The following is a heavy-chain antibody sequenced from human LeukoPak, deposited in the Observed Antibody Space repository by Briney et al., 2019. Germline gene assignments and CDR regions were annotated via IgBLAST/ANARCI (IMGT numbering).Heavy chain of an antibody. CDR1: GYSFTSYW. V-gene: IGHV5-51*01. J-gene: IGHJ6*03. CDR2: IYPGDSDT. Sequence: GESLKISCKGSGYSFTSYWIGWVRQMPGKVLEWMGIIYPGDSDTRYSPSFQGRVTISADKSISTAYLQWSSLKASDTAMYYCARPSTVVTARGYYYYMDVWGKGTTVTVSS. CDR3: ARPSTVVTARGYYYYMDV. D-gene: IGHD4-23*01.